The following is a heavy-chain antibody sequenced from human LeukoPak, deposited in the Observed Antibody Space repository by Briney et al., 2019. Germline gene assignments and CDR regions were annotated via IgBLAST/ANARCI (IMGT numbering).Heavy chain of an antibody. V-gene: IGHV3-30*18. CDR2: ISDDGRRK. Sequence: GGSLRLSCAASGVTSNYFTWVRQAPGKGLEWVGVISDDGRRKDYADSVKGRFTISRDNSKDTLYLQMNSLRAEDTAVYYCAKRPSDYGDYVSYFDYWGQGTLVTVSS. J-gene: IGHJ4*02. D-gene: IGHD4-17*01. CDR1: GVTSNY. CDR3: AKRPSDYGDYVSYFDY.